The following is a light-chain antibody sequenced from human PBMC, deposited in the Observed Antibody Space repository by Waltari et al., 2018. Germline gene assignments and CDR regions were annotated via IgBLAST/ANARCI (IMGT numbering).Light chain of an antibody. J-gene: IGLJ2*01. V-gene: IGLV1-44*01. CDR1: NSNIGSNP. Sequence: QSVVTQPPSASGTPGQRVTISCSGSNSNIGSNPVNWYQQLPGTAPKVLIYSNNQPPSAVPDRFSGSPSGTSASLAISSLQSEDEADYYCAAWDYSLDGVLFGGGTKQTVL. CDR2: SNN. CDR3: AAWDYSLDGVL.